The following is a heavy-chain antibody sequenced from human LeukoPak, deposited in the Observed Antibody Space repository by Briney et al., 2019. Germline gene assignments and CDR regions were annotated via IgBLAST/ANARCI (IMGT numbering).Heavy chain of an antibody. D-gene: IGHD6-19*01. CDR2: MNPNSGNT. Sequence: ASVKVSCKASGYAFTSCDINWVRQATGQGLEWMGWMNPNSGNTGYGQSFQGRITMTRDISIGTAYMELSNLTSEDTAIYYCTRGSSGRRDNWGQGTLVTVSA. CDR1: GYAFTSCD. CDR3: TRGSSGRRDN. J-gene: IGHJ4*02. V-gene: IGHV1-8*01.